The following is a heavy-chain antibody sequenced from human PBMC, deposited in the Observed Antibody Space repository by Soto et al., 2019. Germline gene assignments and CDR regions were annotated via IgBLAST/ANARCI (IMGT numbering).Heavy chain of an antibody. CDR1: GFTFSSYA. J-gene: IGHJ4*02. V-gene: IGHV3-23*01. D-gene: IGHD6-19*01. CDR2: ISGSGGST. Sequence: EVQLLESGGGLVQPGGSLRLSCAASGFTFSSYAMSWVRQAPGKGLEWVSAISGSGGSTYYADSVKGRFTISRDNSKNPLDLQMGSLRAEDTAVYYCAKEGRGSTAVYSSGRVGYYFDYWGQGTLVTVSS. CDR3: AKEGRGSTAVYSSGRVGYYFDY.